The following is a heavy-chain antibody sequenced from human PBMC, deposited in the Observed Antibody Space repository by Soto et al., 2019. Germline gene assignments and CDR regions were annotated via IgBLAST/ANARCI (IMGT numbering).Heavy chain of an antibody. V-gene: IGHV3-11*06. J-gene: IGHJ3*01. D-gene: IGHD2-2*01. CDR1: GFTFSDYF. CDR3: ATNYQEPSDDAFDV. Sequence: QVKLVESGGGLVKPGGSLSLSCAASGFTFSDYFMAWIRQAPGKGLEWISYLSRNSRYTNFADSVRGRFTISRDNAKNSLYLQMNDLSAEDTAVDYCATNYQEPSDDAFDVWGQGTMVTVSS. CDR2: LSRNSRYT.